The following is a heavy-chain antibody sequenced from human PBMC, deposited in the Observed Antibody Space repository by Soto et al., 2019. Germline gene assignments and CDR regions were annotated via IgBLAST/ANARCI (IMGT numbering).Heavy chain of an antibody. D-gene: IGHD4-17*01. CDR2: IWYDGTQK. V-gene: IGHV3-33*01. CDR3: ARAGGTTVTGLWHFDS. CDR1: GFTFNTYS. J-gene: IGHJ4*02. Sequence: QVQLGESGGGVVQPGRSLRLSCEASGFTFNTYSMHWVRQPPGKGLEWLAAIWYDGTQKYYADSVKGRFIISRDNSKKTLYLEMNSLRAEDTAVYYCARAGGTTVTGLWHFDSWGQGTLVTASS.